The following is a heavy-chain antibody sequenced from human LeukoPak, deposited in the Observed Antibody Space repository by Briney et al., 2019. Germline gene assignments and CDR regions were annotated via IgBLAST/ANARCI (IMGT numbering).Heavy chain of an antibody. Sequence: GGSLRLSCAASGFIFSSHGMNWVRQAPGKGLEWVSYISSSGSTIYYADSVKGRFPISRDNAKNSLYLQMNSLRAEDTAVYYCAELGITMIGGVWGKGTTVTIPS. CDR1: GFIFSSHG. CDR2: ISSSGSTI. D-gene: IGHD3-10*02. J-gene: IGHJ6*04. CDR3: AELGITMIGGV. V-gene: IGHV3-48*04.